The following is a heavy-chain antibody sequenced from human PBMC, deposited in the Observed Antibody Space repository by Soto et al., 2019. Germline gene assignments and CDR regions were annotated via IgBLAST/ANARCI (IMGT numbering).Heavy chain of an antibody. Sequence: QVQLVQSGAEVKKPGASVKVSCKASGYTFTSYAMHWVRQDPGQRLEWMGWINPGNGNTKYSQNFQGRVTITRDTSARTAYMELSSLRSEDTAVYYCARDPSGYYGMDVWGQGTTVTVSS. CDR2: INPGNGNT. D-gene: IGHD3-10*01. J-gene: IGHJ6*02. CDR1: GYTFTSYA. CDR3: ARDPSGYYGMDV. V-gene: IGHV1-3*01.